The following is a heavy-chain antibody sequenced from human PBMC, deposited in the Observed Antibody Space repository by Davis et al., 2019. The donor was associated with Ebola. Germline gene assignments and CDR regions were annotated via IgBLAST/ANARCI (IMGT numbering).Heavy chain of an antibody. V-gene: IGHV1-3*01. D-gene: IGHD5-24*01. CDR3: AREGDGYNYGREYYFDY. CDR2: INAGNGNT. Sequence: AASVKVSCKASGYTFTSYAMHWVRQAPGQRLEWMGWINAGNGNTKYSQKFQGRVTITRDTSASTAYMELSSLRSEDTAVYYCAREGDGYNYGREYYFDYWGQGTLVTVSS. CDR1: GYTFTSYA. J-gene: IGHJ4*02.